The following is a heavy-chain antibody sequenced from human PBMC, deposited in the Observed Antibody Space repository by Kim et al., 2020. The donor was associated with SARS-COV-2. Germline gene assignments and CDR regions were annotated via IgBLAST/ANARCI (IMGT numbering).Heavy chain of an antibody. D-gene: IGHD5-18*01. CDR3: ARVQSHGYSDY. CDR2: IYYTGTT. V-gene: IGHV4-59*13. Sequence: SETLSLTCIVSGGSISGNYWSWIRQPPGKGLEWIGYIYYTGTTKYNPSLKSRVSLSVESSKNQFSLKLTSVTPADTAVYFCARVQSHGYSDYWGQGTLVT. J-gene: IGHJ4*02. CDR1: GGSISGNY.